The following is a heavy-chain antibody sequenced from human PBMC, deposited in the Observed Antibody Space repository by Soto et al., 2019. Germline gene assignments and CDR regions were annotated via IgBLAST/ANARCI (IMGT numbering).Heavy chain of an antibody. J-gene: IGHJ4*02. CDR2: INPSGGNT. CDR1: GYTFTSYY. CDR3: AREYCSGGSCFYYFDY. D-gene: IGHD2-15*01. V-gene: IGHV1-46*01. Sequence: ASVKVSCKASGYTFTSYYMHWVRLTPGQGLEWMGIINPSGGNTTYAQKFQGRVTMTRDTSTGTVYMDVSSLRSEDTAVYYCAREYCSGGSCFYYFDYWGQGTLVTVSS.